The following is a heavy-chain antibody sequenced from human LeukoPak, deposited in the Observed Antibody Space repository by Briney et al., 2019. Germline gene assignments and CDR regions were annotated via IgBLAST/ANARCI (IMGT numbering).Heavy chain of an antibody. CDR3: ARSWDERLNFDY. J-gene: IGHJ4*02. V-gene: IGHV3-66*02. CDR1: GFTVSARY. D-gene: IGHD1-1*01. Sequence: GGSLGLSCAASGFTVSARYMNWVRQAPGKGLEWLSVIHSGGTTDYTDSVRGRFTIFRDNSKNILYLQMNSLTTEDTAVYYCARSWDERLNFDYWGQGTLVTVSS. CDR2: IHSGGTT.